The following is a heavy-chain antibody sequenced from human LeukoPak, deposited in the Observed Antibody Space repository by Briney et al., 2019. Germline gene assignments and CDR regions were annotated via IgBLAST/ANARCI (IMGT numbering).Heavy chain of an antibody. V-gene: IGHV4-38-2*02. J-gene: IGHJ5*02. CDR2: VSQSGST. D-gene: IGHD6-6*01. CDR3: ARLSSLANIAARGRTWFDP. CDR1: GYSLRNGYH. Sequence: SETLSLTCTVSGYSLRNGYHWAWFRQPPGKGLEWIGSVSQSGSTYDNPSLKSRVTMSMDTSKNQFSVKMRAVTAADTAVYYCARLSSLANIAARGRTWFDPWGQGSLVTVSS.